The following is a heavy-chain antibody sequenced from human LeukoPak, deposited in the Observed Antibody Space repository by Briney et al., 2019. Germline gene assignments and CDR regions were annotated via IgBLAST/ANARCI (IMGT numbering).Heavy chain of an antibody. J-gene: IGHJ4*02. D-gene: IGHD6-19*01. CDR3: SRDRGAVTDVFDY. V-gene: IGHV3-11*04. Sequence: GGSLRLSCVASGFTFSDYYMSWIRQAPGKGLEWVSYIRSSGTTIHYADSVKGRVTISRDNAKNSLYLQMNSLRAEYTAVYYCSRDRGAVTDVFDYWGQGTLVTVSS. CDR2: IRSSGTTI. CDR1: GFTFSDYY.